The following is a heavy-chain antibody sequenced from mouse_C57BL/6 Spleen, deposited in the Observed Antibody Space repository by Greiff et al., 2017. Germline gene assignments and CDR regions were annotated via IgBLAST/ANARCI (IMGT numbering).Heavy chain of an antibody. D-gene: IGHD3-2*02. J-gene: IGHJ2*01. V-gene: IGHV1-69*01. CDR1: GYTFTSYW. CDR2: IDPSDSYT. Sequence: QVQLQQPGAELVMPGASVKLSCKASGYTFTSYWMHWVKQRPGQGLEWIGEIDPSDSYTNYNQKFKGKSTLTVDKSSSTAYMPLSSLTSEDSAVYYCAREGSSGYRFFDYWGQGTTLTVSS. CDR3: AREGSSGYRFFDY.